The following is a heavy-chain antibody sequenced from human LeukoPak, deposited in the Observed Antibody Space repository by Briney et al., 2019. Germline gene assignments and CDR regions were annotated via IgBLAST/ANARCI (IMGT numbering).Heavy chain of an antibody. J-gene: IGHJ5*02. CDR2: INPDSGGT. CDR1: GYTFTGYY. D-gene: IGHD2-15*01. CDR3: ARGCSGGSCYSDNWFDP. V-gene: IGHV1-2*06. Sequence: ASVKVSCKASGYTFTGYYMHWVRQAPGQGPEWMGRINPDSGGTNYAQKFQGRVTMTRDTSISTAYMELSRLRSDDTAVYYCARGCSGGSCYSDNWFDPWGQGTLVTVSS.